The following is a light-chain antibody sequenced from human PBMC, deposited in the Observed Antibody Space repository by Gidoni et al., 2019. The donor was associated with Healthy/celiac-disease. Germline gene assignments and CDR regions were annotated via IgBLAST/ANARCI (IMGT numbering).Light chain of an antibody. V-gene: IGKV3-11*01. Sequence: EIVLTPSPATLSWSPGERATLPCRASQSVSSYLAWYQQKPAQAPRLLIYDASNRAAGRPARFSGSGCGTEVTLTISSLEHEDFAVYYCQQRSNWTPLTFGGGTKVEIK. CDR3: QQRSNWTPLT. CDR1: QSVSSY. CDR2: DAS. J-gene: IGKJ4*01.